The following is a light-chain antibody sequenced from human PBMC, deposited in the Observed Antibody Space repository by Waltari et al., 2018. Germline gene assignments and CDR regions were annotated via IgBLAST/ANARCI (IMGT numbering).Light chain of an antibody. CDR2: GAS. CDR1: QTVSDSY. CDR3: HLYGSGRT. Sequence: NVLTQSPGTVSLSPGERATLSCSASQTVSDSYLAWYQHQPGQAPRLLIYGASSRATGIPDRFSGSGSGTDFTLTISRLEPEDSAVYFCHLYGSGRTFGGGTKVEIK. J-gene: IGKJ4*01. V-gene: IGKV3-20*01.